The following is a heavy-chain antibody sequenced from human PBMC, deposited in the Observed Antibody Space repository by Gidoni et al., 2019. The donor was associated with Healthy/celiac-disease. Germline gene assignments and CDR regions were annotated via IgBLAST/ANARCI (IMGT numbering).Heavy chain of an antibody. CDR3: ARDRHIVVVPAAKSYYGMDV. Sequence: QVQLVESGGGVVQPGRSLRLSCAASGFTFSSYGRHGVRQAPGKGLEWVAVIWYDGSNKYYADSVKGRFTISRDNSKNTLYLQMNSLRAEDTAVYYCARDRHIVVVPAAKSYYGMDVWGQGTTVTVSS. D-gene: IGHD2-2*01. J-gene: IGHJ6*02. V-gene: IGHV3-33*01. CDR1: GFTFSSYG. CDR2: IWYDGSNK.